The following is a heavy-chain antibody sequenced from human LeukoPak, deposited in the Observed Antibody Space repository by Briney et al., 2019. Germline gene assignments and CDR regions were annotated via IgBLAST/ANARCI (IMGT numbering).Heavy chain of an antibody. CDR2: ISGSGGST. J-gene: IGHJ6*02. CDR3: ATSPLLLPHSSSWSYYYGMDV. CDR1: GFTFSSYA. Sequence: PGGSLRLSCAASGFTFSSYAMSWVRQAPGKGLERVSAISGSGGSTYYADSVKGRFTISRDNSKNTLYLQMNSLRAEDTAVYYCATSPLLLPHSSSWSYYYGMDVWGQGTTVTVSS. V-gene: IGHV3-23*01. D-gene: IGHD6-13*01.